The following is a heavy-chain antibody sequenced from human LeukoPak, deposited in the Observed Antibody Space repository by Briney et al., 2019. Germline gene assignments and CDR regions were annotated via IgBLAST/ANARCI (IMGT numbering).Heavy chain of an antibody. D-gene: IGHD3-3*01. CDR3: ARDEGVIINYYYMDV. Sequence: GGSLRLSCAASGFTFSTYWMNWVRQTPGKGLVWVSRISGDGSSPTYAGSVEGRFTISRDNAKNTLYLQMNSLRAEDTAVYYCARDEGVIINYYYMDVWGKGTTVTVSS. J-gene: IGHJ6*03. CDR1: GFTFSTYW. CDR2: ISGDGSSP. V-gene: IGHV3-74*01.